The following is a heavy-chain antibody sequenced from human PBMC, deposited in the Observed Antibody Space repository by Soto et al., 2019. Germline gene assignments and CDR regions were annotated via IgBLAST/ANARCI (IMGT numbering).Heavy chain of an antibody. CDR2: ITSTGGTT. D-gene: IGHD3-16*02. V-gene: IGHV3-48*03. CDR1: GFIFSSYE. CDR3: ARGNSPVNVP. Sequence: GGSLRLSCAASGFIFSSYEMNWVRQAPGKGLEWISYITSTGGTTYYADSVKGRFTISRDNAKNSLYLQMNSLRSEDTAVYYFARGNSPVNVPWGHGTLVTVSS. J-gene: IGHJ5*02.